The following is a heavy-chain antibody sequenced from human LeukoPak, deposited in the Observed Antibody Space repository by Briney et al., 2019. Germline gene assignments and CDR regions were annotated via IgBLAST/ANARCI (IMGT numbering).Heavy chain of an antibody. CDR3: VRSRGWLQSHPLGY. J-gene: IGHJ4*02. D-gene: IGHD5-24*01. CDR2: IHHSGST. CDR1: GGSFSGYY. V-gene: IGHV4-34*01. Sequence: SETLSLTCAVYGGSFSGYYWGWIRQPPGKGLEWIGEIHHSGSTNYNPSLKSRVTISVDTSKNQFSLKLSSVTAADTAVFYCVRSRGWLQSHPLGYWGQGTLVTVSS.